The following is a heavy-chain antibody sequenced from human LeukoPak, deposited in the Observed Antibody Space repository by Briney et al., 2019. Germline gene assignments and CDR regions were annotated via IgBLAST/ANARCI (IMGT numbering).Heavy chain of an antibody. V-gene: IGHV3-7*01. Sequence: GESLRLSCAASGFIFNTFWMSWVRQAPGKGLEWVATIKEDGSERYYVDSVKGRFTISRDNAKNSLYLQVNSLRPEDTAVYYCARTVATRSFDYWGQGTLVTVSS. CDR3: ARTVATRSFDY. CDR2: IKEDGSER. CDR1: GFIFNTFW. J-gene: IGHJ4*02. D-gene: IGHD5-12*01.